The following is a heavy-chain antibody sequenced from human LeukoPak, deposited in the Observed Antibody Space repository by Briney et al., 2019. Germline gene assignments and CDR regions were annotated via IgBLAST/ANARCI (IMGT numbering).Heavy chain of an antibody. V-gene: IGHV3-23*01. D-gene: IGHD3-22*01. J-gene: IGHJ3*02. Sequence: GGSLRLSCAASGFTFSSYAMSWVRQAPGKGLEWVSAISGSGGSTYYADSVKGRFTISRDNAKNSLYLQMNSLRAEDTAVYYCARDHYYDSSGYLVVSAFDIWGQGTMVTVSS. CDR3: ARDHYYDSSGYLVVSAFDI. CDR1: GFTFSSYA. CDR2: ISGSGGST.